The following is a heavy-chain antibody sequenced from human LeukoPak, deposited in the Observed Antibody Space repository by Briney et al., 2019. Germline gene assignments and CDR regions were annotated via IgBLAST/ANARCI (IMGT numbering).Heavy chain of an antibody. CDR2: IYYSGST. D-gene: IGHD3-16*02. J-gene: IGHJ4*02. CDR3: ARKITVWGSYPRHLSPFDY. Sequence: SSETLSLTCTVSGGSISSRSYYWGWIRQPPGKGLEWIGTIYYSGSTYYNPSLKSRVTISVDTSKNQFSLKLSSVTAADTAVYYCARKITVWGSYPRHLSPFDYWGQGTLVTVSS. CDR1: GGSISSRSYY. V-gene: IGHV4-39*01.